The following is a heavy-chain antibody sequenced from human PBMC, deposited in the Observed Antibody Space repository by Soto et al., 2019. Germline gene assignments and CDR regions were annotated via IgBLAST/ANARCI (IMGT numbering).Heavy chain of an antibody. CDR3: ARASPGGLGIAARHYYYYYYGMDV. V-gene: IGHV1-69*13. J-gene: IGHJ6*02. CDR1: GGTFSSDA. Sequence: GASVKVSCKASGGTFSSDAISWVRQAPGQGLEWMGGIIPIFGTANYAQKFQGRVTITADESTSTAYMELSSLRSEDTAVYYCARASPGGLGIAARHYYYYYYGMDVWGQGTTVTVSS. D-gene: IGHD6-6*01. CDR2: IIPIFGTA.